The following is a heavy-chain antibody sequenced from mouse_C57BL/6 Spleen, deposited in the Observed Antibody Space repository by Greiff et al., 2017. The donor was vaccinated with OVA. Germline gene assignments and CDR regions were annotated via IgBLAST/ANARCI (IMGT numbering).Heavy chain of an antibody. CDR1: GFTFSDYG. CDR2: ISSGSSTI. Sequence: EVHLVESGGGLVKPGGSLKLSCAASGFTFSDYGMHWVRQAPEKGLEWVAYISSGSSTIYYADTVKGRFTISRDNAKNTLFLQMTSLRSEDTAMYYCARDLRYYAMDYWGQGTSVTVSS. CDR3: ARDLRYYAMDY. V-gene: IGHV5-17*01. J-gene: IGHJ4*01.